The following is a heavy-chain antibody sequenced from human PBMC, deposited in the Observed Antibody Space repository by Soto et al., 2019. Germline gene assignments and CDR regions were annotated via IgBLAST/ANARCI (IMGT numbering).Heavy chain of an antibody. V-gene: IGHV3-53*04. Sequence: GGSLRLSCVASGFPFDSYGIHWVRQAPGKGLEWVSVIYSGGSTYYADSVKGRFTISRHNSKNTLYLQMNSLRAEDTAVYYCARLYSSPSYWGQGTLVTVSS. CDR3: ARLYSSPSY. CDR1: GFPFDSYG. CDR2: IYSGGST. D-gene: IGHD2-15*01. J-gene: IGHJ4*02.